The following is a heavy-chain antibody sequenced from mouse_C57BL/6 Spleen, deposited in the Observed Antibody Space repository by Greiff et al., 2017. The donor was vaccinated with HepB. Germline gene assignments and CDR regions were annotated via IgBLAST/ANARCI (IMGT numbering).Heavy chain of an antibody. D-gene: IGHD1-1*01. CDR1: GFTFSSYA. J-gene: IGHJ2*01. CDR3: ARADYYGSSTGSYYFDY. CDR2: ISDGGSYT. V-gene: IGHV5-4*03. Sequence: EVKLMESGGGLVKPGGSLKLSCAASGFTFSSYAMSWVRQTPEKRLEWVATISDGGSYTYYPDNVKGRFTISRDNAKNNLYLQMSHLKSEDTAMYYCARADYYGSSTGSYYFDYWGQGTTLTVSS.